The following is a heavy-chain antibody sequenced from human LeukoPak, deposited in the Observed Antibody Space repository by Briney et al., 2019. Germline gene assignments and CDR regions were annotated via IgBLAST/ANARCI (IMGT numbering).Heavy chain of an antibody. CDR1: GGTFSSYA. Sequence: SVKVTCKASGGTFSSYAISWVRQAPGQGLEWMGRIIPILGIANYAQKFQGRVTITADKSTSTAYMELSSLRSEDTAVYYCARVPDYYDSSGYSLGYWGQGTLVTVSS. CDR3: ARVPDYYDSSGYSLGY. D-gene: IGHD3-22*01. CDR2: IIPILGIA. V-gene: IGHV1-69*04. J-gene: IGHJ4*02.